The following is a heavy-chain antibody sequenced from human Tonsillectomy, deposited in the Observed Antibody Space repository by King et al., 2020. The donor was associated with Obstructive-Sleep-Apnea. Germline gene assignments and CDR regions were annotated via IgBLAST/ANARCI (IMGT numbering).Heavy chain of an antibody. Sequence: VQLVESGGGVVQPGRSLRLSCAASGFTFSSYGMHWGRQAPGKGLEWVAVIWYDGSNKYYADSVKGRFTISRDNSKNTLYLQMNSLRAEDTAVYYCAKQGSTYYYDSSGGIDYWGQGTLVTVSS. CDR2: IWYDGSNK. CDR1: GFTFSSYG. V-gene: IGHV3-33*06. D-gene: IGHD3-22*01. J-gene: IGHJ4*02. CDR3: AKQGSTYYYDSSGGIDY.